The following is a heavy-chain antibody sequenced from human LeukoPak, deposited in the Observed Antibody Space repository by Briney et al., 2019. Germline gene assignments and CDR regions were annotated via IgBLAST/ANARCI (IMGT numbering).Heavy chain of an antibody. V-gene: IGHV1-69*13. CDR2: IIPIFGTA. CDR1: GGTFSSYA. CDR3: ARGREKQQLHFDY. J-gene: IGHJ4*02. D-gene: IGHD6-13*01. Sequence: SVKVSCKASGGTFSSYAISWVRQAPGQGLEWMGGIIPIFGTANYAQRFQGRVTITADESTSTAYMELSSLRSEDTAVYYCARGREKQQLHFDYWGQGTLVTVSS.